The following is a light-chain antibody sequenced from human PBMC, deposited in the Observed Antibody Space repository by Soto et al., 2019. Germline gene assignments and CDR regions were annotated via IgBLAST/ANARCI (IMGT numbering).Light chain of an antibody. CDR3: ISYAVTTSYV. Sequence: QSVLTQPPSASGPPGQSVTISCTGTSSVVGGYNFVSWYQQHPGKAPKLMIYEVDKRPSGVPDRFSGSKSGNTASLTVSGLQAEDEADYYCISYAVTTSYVFGTGTKVTVL. J-gene: IGLJ1*01. CDR1: SSVVGGYNF. V-gene: IGLV2-8*01. CDR2: EVD.